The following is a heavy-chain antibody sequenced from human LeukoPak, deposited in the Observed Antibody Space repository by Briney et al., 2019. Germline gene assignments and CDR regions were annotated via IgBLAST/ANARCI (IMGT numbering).Heavy chain of an antibody. CDR2: TYYRSKWYN. Sequence: SQTLSLTCAISGDSVSSNSAGWSWIRQSPSRGLEWLGRTYYRSKWYNDYAASVKSRITINSDTSMNQFSLQLNSVTPEDTAVYYCARGGGAVDYWGQGTLVTVSS. J-gene: IGHJ4*02. D-gene: IGHD3-16*01. V-gene: IGHV6-1*01. CDR1: GDSVSSNSAG. CDR3: ARGGGAVDY.